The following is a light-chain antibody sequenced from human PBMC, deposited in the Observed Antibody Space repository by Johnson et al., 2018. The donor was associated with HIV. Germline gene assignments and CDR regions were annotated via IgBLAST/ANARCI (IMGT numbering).Light chain of an antibody. CDR2: ANN. CDR1: SSNIGNNF. V-gene: IGLV1-51*02. CDR3: GTWGSSLSAGV. Sequence: QPVLTQPPSVSAAPGQKVTISCSGSSSNIGNNFVSWHQQLPGTAPKLLIYANNKRPSGIADRFSGSKSGTSATLGITGLQTGDEAEYYCGTWGSSLSAGVFGTGTKVTVL. J-gene: IGLJ1*01.